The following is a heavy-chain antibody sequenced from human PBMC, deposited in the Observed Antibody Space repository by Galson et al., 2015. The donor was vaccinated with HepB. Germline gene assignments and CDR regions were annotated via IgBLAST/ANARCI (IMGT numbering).Heavy chain of an antibody. V-gene: IGHV1-2*06. Sequence: SVKVSCKASGYTFSGYYMHWVRQAPGQGLEWMGRINPNSGSTNYAQKFQGRVTMTRDTSISTAYIELSRLRSDDTAVYYCARDDLYVDWFDPWGQGTLVTVSS. CDR3: ARDDLYVDWFDP. CDR2: INPNSGST. J-gene: IGHJ5*02. D-gene: IGHD5/OR15-5a*01. CDR1: GYTFSGYY.